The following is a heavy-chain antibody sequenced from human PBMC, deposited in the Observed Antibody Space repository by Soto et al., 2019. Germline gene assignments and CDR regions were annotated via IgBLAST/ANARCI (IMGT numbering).Heavy chain of an antibody. CDR2: IKSNYDGGTI. J-gene: IGHJ4*02. CDR3: AADSPESSGWLDY. CDR1: GFIFNYSW. V-gene: IGHV3-15*07. D-gene: IGHD6-19*01. Sequence: EVQLVESGGGLVKPGGSLRLSCAASGFIFNYSWMNWVRQAPGKGLEWVARIKSNYDGGTIDYAASVRGRFTISRDDSKNTLYLQTNALKTEDTAVYYCAADSPESSGWLDYWGQGTLVTVSS.